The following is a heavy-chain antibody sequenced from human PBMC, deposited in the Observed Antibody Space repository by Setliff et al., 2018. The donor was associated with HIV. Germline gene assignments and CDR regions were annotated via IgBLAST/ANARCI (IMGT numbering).Heavy chain of an antibody. CDR2: ISPDGSER. D-gene: IGHD6-19*01. CDR3: AKDGSGWSQH. Sequence: PGGSLRLSCSTSGFNFRDSWMSWLRLAPGKGLEWVANISPDGSERYSVDSVRGRFTVSRDNAKNSLYLQMSSLRAEDMAVYYCAKDGSGWSQHWCQGTRVTVSS. CDR1: GFNFRDSW. V-gene: IGHV3-7*01. J-gene: IGHJ1*01.